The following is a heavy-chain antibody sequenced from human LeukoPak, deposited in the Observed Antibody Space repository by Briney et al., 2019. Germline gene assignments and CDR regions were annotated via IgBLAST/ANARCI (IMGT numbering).Heavy chain of an antibody. CDR3: AKGKQWLTQYYFDY. Sequence: GGSLRLSCAASGFTFSSYAMSWVRQAPGKGLEWVSAISGSGGSTYYADSVKGRFTVSRDNSKNTLYLQMNSLRAEDTAVYYCAKGKQWLTQYYFDYWGQGTLVTVSS. V-gene: IGHV3-23*01. CDR1: GFTFSSYA. CDR2: ISGSGGST. D-gene: IGHD6-19*01. J-gene: IGHJ4*02.